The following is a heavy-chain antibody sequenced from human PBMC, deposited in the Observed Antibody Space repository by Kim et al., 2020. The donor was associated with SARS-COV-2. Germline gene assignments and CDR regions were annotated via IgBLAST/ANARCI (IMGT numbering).Heavy chain of an antibody. V-gene: IGHV4-34*01. CDR2: INHSGST. D-gene: IGHD6-6*01. CDR3: ARKREYSSSSLVRYYYYGMDV. J-gene: IGHJ6*02. Sequence: SETLSLTCAVYGGSFSGYYWSWIRQPPGKGLEWIGEINHSGSTNYNPSLKSRVTISVDTSKNQFSLKLSSVTAADTAVYYCARKREYSSSSLVRYYYYGMDVWGQGTTVTVSS. CDR1: GGSFSGYY.